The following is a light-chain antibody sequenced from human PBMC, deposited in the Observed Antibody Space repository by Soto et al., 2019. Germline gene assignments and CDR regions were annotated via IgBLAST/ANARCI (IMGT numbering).Light chain of an antibody. CDR3: QQRPSWT. V-gene: IGKV3-11*01. CDR1: QSISSY. Sequence: EIVLTQSPATLSLSPGERATLSCRASQSISSYLAWYQQKPGQAPRLLIYDASNRATGIPARFSGSGSGTDFTLTISSLEPADFAVYYCQQRPSWTFGQGTKVEI. CDR2: DAS. J-gene: IGKJ1*01.